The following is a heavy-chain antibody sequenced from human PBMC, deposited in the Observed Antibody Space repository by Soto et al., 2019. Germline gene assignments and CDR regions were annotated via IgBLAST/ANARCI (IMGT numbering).Heavy chain of an antibody. CDR2: ISGSGSRT. D-gene: IGHD2-15*01. V-gene: IGHV3-23*01. Sequence: GGSLSLSCSASGFPFTKYAMSWVRQAPGKGLEWVSAISGSGSRTYYADSVKGRFTTSRDNSKNTVYLQMNSLRAEDTAVYYWGKDKEVGGFGRGDYTKLEKGGQET. CDR3: GKDKEVGGFGRGDYTKLEK. CDR1: GFPFTKYA. J-gene: IGHJ4*02.